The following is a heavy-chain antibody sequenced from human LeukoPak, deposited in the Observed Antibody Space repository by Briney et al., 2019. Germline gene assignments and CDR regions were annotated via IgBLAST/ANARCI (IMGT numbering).Heavy chain of an antibody. CDR2: ISYDGSNK. CDR1: GFTFSSYG. V-gene: IGHV3-30*18. CDR3: AKDYGRGIGSSWYFFDY. J-gene: IGHJ4*02. Sequence: PGGSLRLSCAASGFTFSSYGMHWVRQAPGKGLEWVAVISYDGSNKYYADSVKGRFTISRDNSKNTLYLQMNSLRAEDTAVYYCAKDYGRGIGSSWYFFDYWGQGTLVTVSS. D-gene: IGHD6-13*01.